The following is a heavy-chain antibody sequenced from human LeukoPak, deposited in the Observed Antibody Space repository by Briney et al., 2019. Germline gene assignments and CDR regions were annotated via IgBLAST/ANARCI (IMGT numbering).Heavy chain of an antibody. J-gene: IGHJ4*02. D-gene: IGHD3-10*02. CDR3: ASLFGELSGDY. CDR2: ISSSGSSI. Sequence: PGGSLRLSCAAAGFTFSDYYMNWIRQAAGKGLEWVSYISSSGSSIYYADSVKGRFTISRDNAKNSLYLQMNSLRAADTAVYYCASLFGELSGDYWGQGTLVTVSS. V-gene: IGHV3-11*01. CDR1: GFTFSDYY.